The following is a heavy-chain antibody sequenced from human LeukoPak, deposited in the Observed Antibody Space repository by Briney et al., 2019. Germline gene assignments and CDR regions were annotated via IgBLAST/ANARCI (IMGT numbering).Heavy chain of an antibody. CDR2: IRYDGSNK. J-gene: IGHJ4*02. CDR1: GFTFSSYG. Sequence: PGGSLRLSCAASGFTFSSYGMHWVRQAPGKGLEWVAFIRYDGSNKYYADSVKGRFTISRDNSKNPLYLQMNSLRAEDTAVYYCAKDYYDSSGYYHFDYWGQGTLVTVSS. V-gene: IGHV3-30*02. D-gene: IGHD3-22*01. CDR3: AKDYYDSSGYYHFDY.